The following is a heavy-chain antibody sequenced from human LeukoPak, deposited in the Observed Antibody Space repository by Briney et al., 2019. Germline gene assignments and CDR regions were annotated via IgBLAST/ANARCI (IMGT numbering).Heavy chain of an antibody. V-gene: IGHV6-1*01. J-gene: IGHJ5*02. CDR2: TYYRSQWYN. CDR3: ARETGGKNWFDP. CDR1: GDSVSSNSAA. Sequence: SQTLSLTCVISGDSVSSNSAAWTWIRQSPSRGLEWLGRTYYRSQWYNDYAPSVKSRIKINPDTSKNQFSLQLNSVTPEDTAVYYCARETGGKNWFDPWGQGTLVTVSS. D-gene: IGHD4-23*01.